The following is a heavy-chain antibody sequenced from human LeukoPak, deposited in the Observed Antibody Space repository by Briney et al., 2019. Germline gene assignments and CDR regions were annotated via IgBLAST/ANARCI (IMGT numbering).Heavy chain of an antibody. D-gene: IGHD6-19*01. CDR1: GYTFTSYA. CDR3: ASLSSGWYERNY. CDR2: INAGNGNT. J-gene: IGHJ4*02. Sequence: ASVKVSCKASGYTFTSYAMHWVRQAPGQRLEWMGWINAGNGNTKSSQRFQGRVTITRDTSASTAYMELSSLRSEGTAVYYCASLSSGWYERNYWGQGTLVTVSS. V-gene: IGHV1-3*01.